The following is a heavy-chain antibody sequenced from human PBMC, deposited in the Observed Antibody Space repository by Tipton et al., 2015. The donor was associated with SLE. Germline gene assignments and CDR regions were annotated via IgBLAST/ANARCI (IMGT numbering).Heavy chain of an antibody. CDR3: ARDLWGTQATEY. CDR1: GGSISRYY. D-gene: IGHD3-16*01. Sequence: GLVKPSETLSLTCTVSGGSISRYYWSWVRQPSGKGLEWIGSVSYTGTTYYNPSLKSRVTISVDKSKNQFSLQLSSVTAADTAVYYCARDLWGTQATEYWGQGTLVTVSS. V-gene: IGHV4-39*07. J-gene: IGHJ4*02. CDR2: VSYTGTT.